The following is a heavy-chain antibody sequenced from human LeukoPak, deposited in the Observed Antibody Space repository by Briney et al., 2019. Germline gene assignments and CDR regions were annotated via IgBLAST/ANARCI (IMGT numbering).Heavy chain of an antibody. CDR1: GFKFSSYG. V-gene: IGHV3-30*03. D-gene: IGHD6-13*01. Sequence: GGSLRLSCAISGFKFSSYGMHWVRQAPGKGLEWVAVISFDGTNKYYADSVKGRFTISRDNSKNTLYLQMNRLRAQDTAVYYCAPSHPSYISCWYLFNYWGQGILVTVSS. CDR2: ISFDGTNK. J-gene: IGHJ4*02. CDR3: APSHPSYISCWYLFNY.